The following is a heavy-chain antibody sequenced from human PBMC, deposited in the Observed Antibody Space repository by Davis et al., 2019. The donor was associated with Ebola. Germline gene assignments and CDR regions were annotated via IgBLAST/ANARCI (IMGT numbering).Heavy chain of an antibody. J-gene: IGHJ4*02. CDR3: ARGSLSDSSPIDS. V-gene: IGHV4-4*02. CDR1: GGSIRSSMR. D-gene: IGHD3-22*01. CDR2: IYHDGTT. Sequence: SETLSLTCAVSGGSIRSSMRWSWVRQSPGKGLEWIGEIYHDGTTNYNSSLKSRVTISVDTSKNQFSLKLSSVTAADTAVYYCARGSLSDSSPIDSWGQGTRVTVSS.